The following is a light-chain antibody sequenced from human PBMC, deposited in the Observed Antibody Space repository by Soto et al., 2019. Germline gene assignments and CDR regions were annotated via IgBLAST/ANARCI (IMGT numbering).Light chain of an antibody. Sequence: PREIDTLSCRASERVSTNLAWYQQTPGQALRLLIYSASRRPTDIPVRFSGSGSGAEFTLTISSLQSEDFEIYYCQQYNNLPPTFGQGTNVDIK. CDR2: SAS. CDR3: QQYNNLPPT. CDR1: ERVSTN. V-gene: IGKV3-15*01. J-gene: IGKJ1*01.